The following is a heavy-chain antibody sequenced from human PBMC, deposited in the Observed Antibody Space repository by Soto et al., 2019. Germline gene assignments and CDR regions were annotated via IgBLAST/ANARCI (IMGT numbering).Heavy chain of an antibody. CDR3: EIRTIFGVAYEGLDY. CDR1: GFTLSSYS. J-gene: IGHJ4*02. D-gene: IGHD3-3*01. V-gene: IGHV3-23*01. Sequence: GGSLSLSSSASGFTLSSYSQSWVRQAPGKGLEWVSAISGSGGSTYYADSVKGRFTISIDNSKNTLYLQMNSLRAEDTAVYYCEIRTIFGVAYEGLDYWGQGTLVTVSS. CDR2: ISGSGGST.